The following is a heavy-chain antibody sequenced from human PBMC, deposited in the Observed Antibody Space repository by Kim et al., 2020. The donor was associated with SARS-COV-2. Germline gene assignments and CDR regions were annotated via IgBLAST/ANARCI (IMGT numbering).Heavy chain of an antibody. CDR3: ARMPVYSSGWEHYYYYGMDV. CDR2: IIPIFGTA. Sequence: SVKVSCKASGGTFSSYAISWVRQAPGQGLEWMGGIIPIFGTANYAQKFQGRVTITADESTSTAYMELSSLRSEDTAVYYCARMPVYSSGWEHYYYYGMDVWGQGTTVTVSS. V-gene: IGHV1-69*13. J-gene: IGHJ6*02. CDR1: GGTFSSYA. D-gene: IGHD6-19*01.